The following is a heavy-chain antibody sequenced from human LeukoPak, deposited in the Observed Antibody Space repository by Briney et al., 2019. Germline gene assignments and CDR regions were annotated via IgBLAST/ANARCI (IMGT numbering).Heavy chain of an antibody. D-gene: IGHD5-18*01. CDR3: ARDHSYGDAFDI. CDR1: GFTFSSYA. CDR2: ISGSGGST. V-gene: IGHV3-23*01. Sequence: PGGSLRLSCAASGFTFSSYAMSWVRQAPGKGLEWVSAISGSGGSTYYADSVKGRFTISRDNAKNSLYLQMNSLRAEDTAVYYCARDHSYGDAFDIWGQGTMVTVSS. J-gene: IGHJ3*02.